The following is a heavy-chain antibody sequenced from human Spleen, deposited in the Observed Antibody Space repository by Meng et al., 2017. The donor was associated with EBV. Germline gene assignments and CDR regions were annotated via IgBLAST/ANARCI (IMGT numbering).Heavy chain of an antibody. CDR3: ARDWRYYYDSSGYSWFDP. J-gene: IGHJ5*02. D-gene: IGHD3-22*01. CDR1: RGSIRSSNW. V-gene: IGHV4-4*02. Sequence: QLQLQGSGPGLVKPSGTLSRTCAGSRGSIRSSNWWSWVRQPPGKGLEWIGEIYHSGSTNYNPSLKSRVTISVDQSKNQFSLKLSSVTAVDTAVYYCARDWRYYYDSSGYSWFDPWGQGTLVTVSS. CDR2: IYHSGST.